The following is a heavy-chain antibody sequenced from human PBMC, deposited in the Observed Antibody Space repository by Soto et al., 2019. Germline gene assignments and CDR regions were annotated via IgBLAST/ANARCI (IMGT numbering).Heavy chain of an antibody. Sequence: EVQLLESGGGVVQPGGSLRLSCAASGFTFSNYAMTWVRQAPGKGLEWVSGISGSGSSIYYADSVKGRFTISRDNSKITLYLQMNSLRAEDTAVYDCAKGGDSSSWKNWFDPWGQGTLVTVSS. D-gene: IGHD6-13*01. V-gene: IGHV3-23*01. CDR1: GFTFSNYA. J-gene: IGHJ5*02. CDR3: AKGGDSSSWKNWFDP. CDR2: ISGSGSSI.